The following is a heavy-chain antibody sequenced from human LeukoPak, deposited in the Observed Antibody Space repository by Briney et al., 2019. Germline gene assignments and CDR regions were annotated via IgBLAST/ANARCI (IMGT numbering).Heavy chain of an antibody. V-gene: IGHV3-48*03. CDR1: GFTFSSYE. Sequence: PGGSLRLSCAASGFTFSSYEMNWVRQAPGKGLEWVSYISSSGSTIYYADSVKGRFTISRDNAKNSLYLQMNSLRAEDTAVYYCAREYYYDSSGYSGGDYWGQGTLVTVSS. CDR3: AREYYYDSSGYSGGDY. CDR2: ISSSGSTI. J-gene: IGHJ4*02. D-gene: IGHD3-22*01.